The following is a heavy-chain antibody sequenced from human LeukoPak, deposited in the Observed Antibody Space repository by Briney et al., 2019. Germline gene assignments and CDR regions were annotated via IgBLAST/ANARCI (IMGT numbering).Heavy chain of an antibody. CDR3: AKPLSPRSGFDY. J-gene: IGHJ4*02. Sequence: GSLRLSCAASGFTFSSYAMSWVRQAPGKGLEWVPAISGSGGSTYYADSVKGRFTISRENSKNTLYLQMNSLRAEDTAVYYCAKPLSPRSGFDYWGQGTLVTVSS. CDR1: GFTFSSYA. V-gene: IGHV3-23*01. D-gene: IGHD2-15*01. CDR2: ISGSGGST.